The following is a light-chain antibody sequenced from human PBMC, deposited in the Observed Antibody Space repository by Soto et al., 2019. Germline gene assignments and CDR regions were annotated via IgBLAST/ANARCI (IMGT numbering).Light chain of an antibody. V-gene: IGLV2-14*01. CDR1: SSDIGGYDY. Sequence: QSALTQPASVSGSPGQSITISCTGTSSDIGGYDYVSWYQQYPGKVPKLMIYDVTNRASGVPSRFSASKSGDTASLTISGLQAGDEADYYCSSYTSTSTLVVFGGGTKLTVL. J-gene: IGLJ2*01. CDR2: DVT. CDR3: SSYTSTSTLVV.